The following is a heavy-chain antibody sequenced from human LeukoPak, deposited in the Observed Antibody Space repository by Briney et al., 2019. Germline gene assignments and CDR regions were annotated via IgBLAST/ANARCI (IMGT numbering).Heavy chain of an antibody. J-gene: IGHJ6*02. CDR1: GFSFSSYG. V-gene: IGHV3-33*01. CDR2: IWYDGSNK. D-gene: IGHD3-22*01. CDR3: ARDPDRYGPYYYGMDV. Sequence: GGSLRLSCAASGFSFSSYGMHWVRQAPGKGLEWVAVIWYDGSNKYYADSVKGRFTISRDNSKNTLYLQMNSLRADDTAVYYCARDPDRYGPYYYGMDVWGQGTTVTVSS.